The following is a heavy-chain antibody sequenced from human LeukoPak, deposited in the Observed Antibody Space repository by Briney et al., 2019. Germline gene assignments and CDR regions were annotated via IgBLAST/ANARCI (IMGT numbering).Heavy chain of an antibody. J-gene: IGHJ3*02. CDR3: ARQGTLRGDALDI. Sequence: PGGSLRLSCAASGFTLRNYSMDWVRQAPGKGLEWVSSISGSTSFINCADSVRGRFTISRDNAKNSVHLQMNSLRAEDTAVYYCARQGTLRGDALDIWGQGTMVTVSS. D-gene: IGHD4-17*01. CDR2: ISGSTSFI. CDR1: GFTLRNYS. V-gene: IGHV3-21*05.